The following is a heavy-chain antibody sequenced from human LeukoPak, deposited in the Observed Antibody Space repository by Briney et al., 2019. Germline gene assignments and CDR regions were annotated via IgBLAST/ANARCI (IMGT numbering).Heavy chain of an antibody. CDR3: VKDWTGTKPFDL. V-gene: IGHV3-21*04. CDR2: ISISSNYK. D-gene: IGHD3/OR15-3a*01. Sequence: GGSLRLSCAASGFTFSSYSMNWVRQAPGKGLEWVSSISISSNYKYYPDSLKGRFTISRDNSKNTLYLQMNSLRAEDTAVYYCVKDWTGTKPFDLWGRGTLVTVSS. CDR1: GFTFSSYS. J-gene: IGHJ2*01.